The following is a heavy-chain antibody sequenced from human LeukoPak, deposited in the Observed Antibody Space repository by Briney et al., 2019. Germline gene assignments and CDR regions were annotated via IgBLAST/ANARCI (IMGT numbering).Heavy chain of an antibody. D-gene: IGHD3-10*01. CDR2: IYHSGST. Sequence: ADTLSLTCGLYGVASSGNYGSWIRQPPGKGLEWIGNIYHSGSTNYKPSLKSPVTISVHQSKNQFSLTVNSVTAADTAVYYCAREMYFYRSASQEYCYYMDVWGKGTTVTVSS. CDR1: GVASSGNY. CDR3: AREMYFYRSASQEYCYYMDV. V-gene: IGHV4-34*01. J-gene: IGHJ6*03.